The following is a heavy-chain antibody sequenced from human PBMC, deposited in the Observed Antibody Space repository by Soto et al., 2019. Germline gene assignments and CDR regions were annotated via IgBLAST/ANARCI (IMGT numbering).Heavy chain of an antibody. CDR3: VRLYRSDNKCSHLDY. J-gene: IGHJ4*02. Sequence: PGGSLRLSCAASGVTFSSYGMHWVRQAPGKGLEWVAVISYDGSNKYYADSVKGRFTISRDNSKNTLYLQMNSLRAEDTAVYYCVRLYRSDNKCSHLDYWGQGTLVTVSS. V-gene: IGHV3-30*03. CDR1: GVTFSSYG. D-gene: IGHD2-15*01. CDR2: ISYDGSNK.